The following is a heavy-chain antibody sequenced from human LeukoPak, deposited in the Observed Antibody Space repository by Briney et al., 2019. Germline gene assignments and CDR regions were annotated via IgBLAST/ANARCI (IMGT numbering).Heavy chain of an antibody. CDR2: ISGSGGSR. V-gene: IGHV3-23*01. J-gene: IGHJ4*02. CDR1: GFTFSSYA. CDR3: ASQVNYYDSSGYQLEDDY. D-gene: IGHD3-22*01. Sequence: PGGSLRLSCAASGFTFSSYAMSWVRQAPGKGLEWGSFISGSGGSRYYGDSVKGRVTISRDNSKNTLYMQMNSLRAEDTAVYYCASQVNYYDSSGYQLEDDYWGQGTLVTVSS.